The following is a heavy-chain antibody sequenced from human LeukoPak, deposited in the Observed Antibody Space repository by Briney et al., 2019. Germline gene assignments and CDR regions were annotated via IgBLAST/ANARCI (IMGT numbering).Heavy chain of an antibody. CDR2: ISSSSGTI. J-gene: IGHJ3*02. D-gene: IGHD5-24*01. CDR3: ARSDGYNADDAFDI. V-gene: IGHV3-48*01. CDR1: GFTFSSYS. Sequence: GGSLRLSCAASGFTFSSYSMNWVRQAPGKGLEWVSYISSSSGTIYYADSVKGRFTISRDNAKNSLYLQMNSLRAEDTAVYYCARSDGYNADDAFDIWGQGTMVTVSS.